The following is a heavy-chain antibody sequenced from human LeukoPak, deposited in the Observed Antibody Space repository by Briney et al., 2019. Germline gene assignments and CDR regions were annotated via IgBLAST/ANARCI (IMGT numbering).Heavy chain of an antibody. CDR1: GLTFSSYD. V-gene: IGHV3-33*01. Sequence: PGGSLRLSCAASGLTFSSYDMHWVRPAPGKGLEWVAVIWYDGSNKYYADSVKGRFTISRDNSKNTLYLQMNSLRAEDTAVYYCARESHYDSSGTLAFDYWGQGTLVTVSS. CDR2: IWYDGSNK. J-gene: IGHJ4*02. CDR3: ARESHYDSSGTLAFDY. D-gene: IGHD3-22*01.